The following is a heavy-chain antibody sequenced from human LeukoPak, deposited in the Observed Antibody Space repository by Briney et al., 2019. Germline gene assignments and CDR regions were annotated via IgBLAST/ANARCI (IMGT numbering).Heavy chain of an antibody. CDR3: ARGRPYSGYDFYYYYYGMDV. CDR1: GDSVSSNSAA. D-gene: IGHD5-12*01. Sequence: SQTLSLTCAISGDSVSSNSAAWNWIRQPPSRGLEWLGRTYYRSKWYNDYAVSVKSRITINPDTSKNQFSLQLNSVTPEDTAVYYCARGRPYSGYDFYYYYYGMDVWGQGTTVTVSS. V-gene: IGHV6-1*01. CDR2: TYYRSKWYN. J-gene: IGHJ6*02.